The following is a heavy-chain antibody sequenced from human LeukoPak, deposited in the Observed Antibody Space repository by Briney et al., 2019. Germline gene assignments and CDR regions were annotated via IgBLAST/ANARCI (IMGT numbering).Heavy chain of an antibody. J-gene: IGHJ5*02. CDR3: AGIGDSSGYQRWFDP. Sequence: SETLSLTCTVSGGSISSYYWSWIRQPPGKGLEWIGYIYYSGSTNYNPSLKSRVTISVDTSKNQFSLKLSSVTAADTAVYYCAGIGDSSGYQRWFDPWGQGTLVTVSS. CDR2: IYYSGST. D-gene: IGHD3-22*01. V-gene: IGHV4-59*01. CDR1: GGSISSYY.